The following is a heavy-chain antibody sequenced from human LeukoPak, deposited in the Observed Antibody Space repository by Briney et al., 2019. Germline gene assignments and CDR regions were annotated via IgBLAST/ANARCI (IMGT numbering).Heavy chain of an antibody. Sequence: GGTLRLSCAASGFTFSSYGMSWVRQAPGKGLEWDSSISSGSSYIYYADSVKGRFTISRDNAKNSLYLQMNSLRAEDTAVYYCARDRSRGLLDAFDIWGQGTMVTVSS. CDR3: ARDRSRGLLDAFDI. D-gene: IGHD5-18*01. V-gene: IGHV3-21*01. CDR2: ISSGSSYI. CDR1: GFTFSSYG. J-gene: IGHJ3*02.